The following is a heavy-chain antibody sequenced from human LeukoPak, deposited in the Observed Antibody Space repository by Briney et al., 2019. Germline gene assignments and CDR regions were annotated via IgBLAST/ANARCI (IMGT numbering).Heavy chain of an antibody. V-gene: IGHV1-46*01. CDR1: GYTLTELS. CDR2: INPSGGST. Sequence: ASVKVSCKVSGYTLTELSMHWVRQAPGQGLEWMGIINPSGGSTSYAQKFQGRVTMTRDTSTSTVYMELSSLRSEDTAVYYCARGYDSSGYPHWGQGTLVTVSS. CDR3: ARGYDSSGYPH. J-gene: IGHJ4*02. D-gene: IGHD3-22*01.